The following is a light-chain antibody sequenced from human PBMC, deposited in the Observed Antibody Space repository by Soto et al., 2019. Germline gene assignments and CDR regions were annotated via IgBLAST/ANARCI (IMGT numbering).Light chain of an antibody. Sequence: QSVLTQPPSVSGAPGQRGTLSCTGNTSNLGAGYDVHWYQQLPGAAPKLVIFGNRNRPSGVPERFSGSKSGTSASLAITGLQAEDEADYYCQDYDYILTASVFGGGTKLTVL. CDR1: TSNLGAGYD. V-gene: IGLV1-40*01. CDR3: QDYDYILTASV. J-gene: IGLJ3*02. CDR2: GNR.